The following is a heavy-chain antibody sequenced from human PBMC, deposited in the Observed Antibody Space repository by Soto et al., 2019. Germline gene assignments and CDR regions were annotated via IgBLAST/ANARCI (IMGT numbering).Heavy chain of an antibody. CDR2: ISGYNGNT. CDR3: SRFIMVGGWFDPNYYHGIDV. CDR1: GYTFSNYG. Sequence: QVQLVQSGAEVKKPGASVTVSCKTSGYTFSNYGINWVRQAPGQGLEWVGWISGYNGNTTYAQTGQGRGTMTKDTSPGTVYMELRSMKSDDTAIYYCSRFIMVGGWFDPNYYHGIDVWGQGTTVTVSS. V-gene: IGHV1-18*01. J-gene: IGHJ6*02. D-gene: IGHD6-19*01.